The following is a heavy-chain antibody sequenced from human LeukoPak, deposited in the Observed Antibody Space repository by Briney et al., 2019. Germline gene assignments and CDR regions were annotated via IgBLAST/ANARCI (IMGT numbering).Heavy chain of an antibody. CDR3: TTLGFDP. V-gene: IGHV3-15*01. Sequence: GGSLRLSCAASGSTFSHAWMSWVRQAPVKGLEWVARVKSKAHGETTDYAAPVKGRFTISRDDSKNTLYLQMNSLNTEDTAVYFCTTLGFDPWGQGTLVTVSS. CDR2: VKSKAHGETT. J-gene: IGHJ5*02. CDR1: GSTFSHAW.